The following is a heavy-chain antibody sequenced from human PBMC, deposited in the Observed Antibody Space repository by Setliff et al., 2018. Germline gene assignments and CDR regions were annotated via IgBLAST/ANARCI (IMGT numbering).Heavy chain of an antibody. Sequence: PSETLSLTCGVFGGSFSGYFWAWIRQSPGKGLEWIGDVSDSGSANYKPSLKSRLTISRDTSKNQLSLNLSSVTAADTAVYYCARGRYYGSGSYSLWGQGTLVTVSS. CDR3: ARGRYYGSGSYSL. D-gene: IGHD3-10*01. V-gene: IGHV4-34*01. J-gene: IGHJ4*02. CDR1: GGSFSGYF. CDR2: VSDSGSA.